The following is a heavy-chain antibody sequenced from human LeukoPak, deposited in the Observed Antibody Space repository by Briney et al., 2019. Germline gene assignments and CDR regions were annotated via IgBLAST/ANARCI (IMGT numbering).Heavy chain of an antibody. V-gene: IGHV4-59*01. CDR3: ARDQTGYCSSTSCQNWYFDL. D-gene: IGHD2-2*01. Sequence: SETLSLTCTVSGGSISSYYWSWIRQPPGKGLEWIGYIYYSGSTNYNPSLKSRVTISVDTSKNQFSLKLSSVTAADTAVYYCARDQTGYCSSTSCQNWYFDLWGRGTLVTVSS. CDR1: GGSISSYY. CDR2: IYYSGST. J-gene: IGHJ2*01.